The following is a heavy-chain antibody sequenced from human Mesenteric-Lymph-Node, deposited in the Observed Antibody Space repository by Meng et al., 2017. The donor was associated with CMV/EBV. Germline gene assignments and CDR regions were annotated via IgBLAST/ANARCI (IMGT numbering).Heavy chain of an antibody. CDR1: GGSFSGYY. D-gene: IGHD4-23*01. CDR3: ARHQRWLKSEGGFNY. J-gene: IGHJ4*02. Sequence: QVQPQPWCAWLLKPSETLSLTCAVYGGSFSGYYWSWSRQPPGKGLEWIGEINHSGSPNYNPSLKSRVTISVDTSKNQFPLKLSSVTAADTAVYYCARHQRWLKSEGGFNYWGQGTLVTVSS. CDR2: INHSGSP. V-gene: IGHV4-34*01.